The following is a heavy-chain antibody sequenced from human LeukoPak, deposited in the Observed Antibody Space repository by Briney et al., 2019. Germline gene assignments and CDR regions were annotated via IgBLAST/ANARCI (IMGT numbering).Heavy chain of an antibody. V-gene: IGHV3-30*18. Sequence: GGSLRLSCAASGFTFSSYGMHWVRQAPGKGLEWVAVISYDGSNKYYADSVKGRFTISRDNSKNTLYLQMNSLRAEDTAVYYCAKGKSPSGWENYYYYYYMDVWGKGTTVTVSS. CDR3: AKGKSPSGWENYYYYYYMDV. J-gene: IGHJ6*03. CDR1: GFTFSSYG. D-gene: IGHD6-19*01. CDR2: ISYDGSNK.